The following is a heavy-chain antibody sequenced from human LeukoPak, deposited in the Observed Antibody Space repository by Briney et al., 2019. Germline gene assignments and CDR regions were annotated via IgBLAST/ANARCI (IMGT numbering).Heavy chain of an antibody. J-gene: IGHJ4*02. CDR2: IYYSGST. D-gene: IGHD3-10*01. CDR1: GGSISSGGYY. Sequence: PSQTLSLTCTVSGGSISSGGYYWSWIRQHPGKGLEWIGYIYYSGSTYYNPSLKSRVTISVDTSKNQFSLKLSSVTAADTAVYYCARDSLNYGSGSFAYFDYWGQGTLVTVSS. V-gene: IGHV4-31*03. CDR3: ARDSLNYGSGSFAYFDY.